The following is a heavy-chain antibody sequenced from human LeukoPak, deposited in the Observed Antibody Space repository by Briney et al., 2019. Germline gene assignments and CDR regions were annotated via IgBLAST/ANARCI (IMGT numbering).Heavy chain of an antibody. V-gene: IGHV3-23*01. CDR1: GFNFTTYA. CDR2: ISPSGTA. Sequence: GGSLRLSCAASGFNFTTYAMSWVRQAPGKGLEWVSVISPSGTAYNADPVKGRFTISRDNSKDTVYLQMDSLRAEDTATYYCAKSRSAMVRGVIEYWGQGTLVTVSS. J-gene: IGHJ4*02. CDR3: AKSRSAMVRGVIEY. D-gene: IGHD3-10*01.